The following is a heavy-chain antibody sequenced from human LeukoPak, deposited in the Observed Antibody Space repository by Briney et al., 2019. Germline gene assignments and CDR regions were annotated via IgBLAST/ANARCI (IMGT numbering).Heavy chain of an antibody. D-gene: IGHD5-18*01. CDR2: IYYSGST. CDR1: GGSISSSSYY. CDR3: ARQGYSYGYYFDY. V-gene: IGHV4-39*01. Sequence: PSETLSLTCTVSGGSISSSSYYWGWIRQPPGKGLEWIGSIYYSGSTYYNPSLKSRVTISVDTSKNQFSLKLSSVTAADTDVYYCARQGYSYGYYFDYWGQGTLVTVSS. J-gene: IGHJ4*02.